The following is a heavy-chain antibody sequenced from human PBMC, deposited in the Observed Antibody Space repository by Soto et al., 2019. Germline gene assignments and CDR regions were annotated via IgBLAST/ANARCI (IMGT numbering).Heavy chain of an antibody. V-gene: IGHV3-30-3*01. CDR3: AKDGITFSYYYALDV. J-gene: IGHJ6*01. CDR2: ISYDGGIK. CDR1: EFTFSSFA. Sequence: QVQLVESGGGVVQPGRSLRLSCVASEFTFSSFAMHWVRQAPGKGLEWVTVISYDGGIKHYADSVRGRFTVSRDNSKNTVFLQMNSLRDEDTAVYYCAKDGITFSYYYALDVW.